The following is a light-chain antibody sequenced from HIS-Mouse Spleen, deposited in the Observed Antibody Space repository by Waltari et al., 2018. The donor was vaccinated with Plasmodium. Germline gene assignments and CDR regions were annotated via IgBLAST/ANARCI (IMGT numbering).Light chain of an antibody. CDR2: KDS. J-gene: IGLJ3*02. V-gene: IGLV3-25*03. CDR3: QSADSSGTYWV. Sequence: SYELTQPPSVSVSPGQTARITCSGDALPKQYAYLYQQKPGQAPGPVIYKDSERPSGIPERFSGSSSGTTVTLTISGVQAEDEADYYCQSADSSGTYWVFGGGTKLTVL. CDR1: ALPKQY.